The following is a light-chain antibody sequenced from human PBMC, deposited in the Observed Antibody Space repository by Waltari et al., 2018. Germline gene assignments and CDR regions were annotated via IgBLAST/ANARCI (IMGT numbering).Light chain of an antibody. CDR2: EVT. V-gene: IGLV2-23*02. Sequence: QSALTQPASVSGSPGQSITISCAGTANDVGNYNLVSWYQQHPGKAPKLILYEVTKRPSGVSHLFSASKSGIAASLTSSGLQAEDEAEYYCFSYAGRFSFVFGTGTQVTV. CDR1: ANDVGNYNL. J-gene: IGLJ1*01. CDR3: FSYAGRFSFV.